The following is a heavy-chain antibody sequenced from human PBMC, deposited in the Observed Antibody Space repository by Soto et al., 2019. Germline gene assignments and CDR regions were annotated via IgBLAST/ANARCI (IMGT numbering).Heavy chain of an antibody. CDR1: GGSFSPYQ. D-gene: IGHD6-6*01. V-gene: IGHV4-34*01. Sequence: QVQLQQWGAGLLEPSETLSLTCAVYGGSFSPYQWSCIRQPPGKGLEWLGGILHSGNTKYNPSLKSRVTISVDTSKNQVSLNLTSLTAADTAVYYCARGAKPARRGSLPHDLDHWGQGTLVAVSS. CDR2: ILHSGNT. J-gene: IGHJ4*02. CDR3: ARGAKPARRGSLPHDLDH.